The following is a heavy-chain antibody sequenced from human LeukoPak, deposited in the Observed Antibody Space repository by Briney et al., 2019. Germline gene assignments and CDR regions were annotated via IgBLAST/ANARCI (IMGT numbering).Heavy chain of an antibody. J-gene: IGHJ6*03. V-gene: IGHV3-7*01. CDR3: ARYTYDSSGYDGEGYYYYYMDV. CDR2: IKQDGSEK. Sequence: QPGGSLRLSCAASGFTFSSYWMSWVRQAPGKGLEWVANIKQDGSEKYYVDSVKGRFTISRDNAKNSLYLQMNSLRAEDTAVYYCARYTYDSSGYDGEGYYYYYMDVWGKGTTVTISS. D-gene: IGHD3-22*01. CDR1: GFTFSSYW.